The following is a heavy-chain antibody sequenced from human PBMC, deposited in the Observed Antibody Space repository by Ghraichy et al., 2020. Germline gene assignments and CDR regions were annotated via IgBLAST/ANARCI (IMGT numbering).Heavy chain of an antibody. Sequence: GGSLRLSCAASGFTFSSYAMSWVRQAPGKGLEWVSAISGSGGSTYYADSVKGRFTISRDNSKNTLYLQMNSLRAEDTAVYYCAKDNERWELQPRDWFDPWGQGTLVTVSS. D-gene: IGHD1-26*01. CDR1: GFTFSSYA. CDR2: ISGSGGST. V-gene: IGHV3-23*01. CDR3: AKDNERWELQPRDWFDP. J-gene: IGHJ5*02.